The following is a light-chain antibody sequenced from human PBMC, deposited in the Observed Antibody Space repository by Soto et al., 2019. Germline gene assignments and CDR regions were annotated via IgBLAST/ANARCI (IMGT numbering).Light chain of an antibody. J-gene: IGKJ1*01. V-gene: IGKV3-20*01. CDR2: GAS. Sequence: EIVLTQSPGTLSLSPGDRATLSCRASQSVSSNFLAWYQQKPGQAPRLLIYGASIRATGIPDRFSGSGSGTDVTLTIRRLEPEDFAMYFCHQYGSSPRTLGQGTKVEIK. CDR1: QSVSSNF. CDR3: HQYGSSPRT.